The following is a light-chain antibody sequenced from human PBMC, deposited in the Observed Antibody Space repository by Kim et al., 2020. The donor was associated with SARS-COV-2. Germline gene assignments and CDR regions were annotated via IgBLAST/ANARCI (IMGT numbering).Light chain of an antibody. Sequence: DIQMTQSPSSVSASVGDRVTITCRASQDINNWLAWYQQKPGKAPQLLIYGASSLQSGVPSRFSGSRSGTDFTLIISSLQPEDFAIYFCQQANNFPYTFGQGTKVEIK. CDR1: QDINNW. V-gene: IGKV1D-12*01. CDR2: GAS. J-gene: IGKJ2*01. CDR3: QQANNFPYT.